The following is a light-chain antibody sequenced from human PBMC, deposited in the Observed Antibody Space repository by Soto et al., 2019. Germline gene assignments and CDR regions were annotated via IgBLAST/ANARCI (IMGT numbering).Light chain of an antibody. CDR3: QPFDSGLSGWV. J-gene: IGLJ3*02. CDR2: AVT. Sequence: QSVLTQPPSVSGAPGQRATISCTGSNSNIGAGYDVHWYQQLPGTAPKLLIAAVTSRPSGVPDRFSGSKSGTSAYLAITGLQAEDEADYYCQPFDSGLSGWVFGGGTKLTVL. CDR1: NSNIGAGYD. V-gene: IGLV1-40*01.